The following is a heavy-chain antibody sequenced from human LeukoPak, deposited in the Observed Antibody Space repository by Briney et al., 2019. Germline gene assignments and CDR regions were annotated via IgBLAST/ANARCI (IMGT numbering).Heavy chain of an antibody. CDR2: IYYSGST. CDR3: ARDRLDSSGYYYHGWFDP. D-gene: IGHD3-22*01. Sequence: SETLSLTCTVPGGSISSSSYYWGWIRQPPGKGLEWIGSIYYSGSTYYNPSLKSRVTISVDTSKNQFSLKLSSVTAADTAVYYCARDRLDSSGYYYHGWFDPWGQGTLVTVSS. V-gene: IGHV4-39*07. J-gene: IGHJ5*02. CDR1: GGSISSSSYY.